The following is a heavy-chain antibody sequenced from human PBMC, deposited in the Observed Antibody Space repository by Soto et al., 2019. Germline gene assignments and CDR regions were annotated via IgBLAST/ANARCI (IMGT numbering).Heavy chain of an antibody. V-gene: IGHV3-30-3*01. Sequence: QVHLVESGGGVVRPGTSLRVSCSASEFSFNNYAVHWVRQAPGEGLEWMALISSDGNNKYYPDSVRGRFTISRDHSNNTVYLQMHSLRVDDPAVYYCATWTLPLSWNWLQSAAGKFDYWGQGTLVTVSS. CDR3: ATWTLPLSWNWLQSAAGKFDY. D-gene: IGHD5-12*01. CDR2: ISSDGNNK. CDR1: EFSFNNYA. J-gene: IGHJ4*02.